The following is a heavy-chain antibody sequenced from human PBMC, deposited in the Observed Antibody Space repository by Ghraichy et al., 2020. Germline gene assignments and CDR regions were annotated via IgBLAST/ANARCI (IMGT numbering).Heavy chain of an antibody. J-gene: IGHJ5*02. V-gene: IGHV4-31*03. Sequence: SETLSLTCTVSGGSISSGGYYWSWIHQHPGKGLEWIGYIYYSGSTYYNPSLKSRVTISVDTSKNQFSLKLSSVTAADTAVYYCARELTSSTSCYWFDPWGQGTLVTVSS. CDR1: GGSISSGGYY. CDR2: IYYSGST. CDR3: ARELTSSTSCYWFDP. D-gene: IGHD2-2*01.